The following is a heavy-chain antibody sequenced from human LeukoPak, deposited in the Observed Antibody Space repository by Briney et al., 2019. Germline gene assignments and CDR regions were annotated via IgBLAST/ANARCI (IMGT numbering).Heavy chain of an antibody. CDR2: IYYSGST. CDR1: GGSISSSSYY. CDR3: ARDRSYYDSSGPTGY. V-gene: IGHV4-39*07. J-gene: IGHJ4*02. Sequence: SETLSLTCTVSGGSISSSSYYWGWIRQPPGKGLEWIGSIYYSGSTYYNPSLKSRVTISVDTSKNQFSLKLSSVTAADTAVYYCARDRSYYDSSGPTGYWGQGTLVTVSS. D-gene: IGHD3-22*01.